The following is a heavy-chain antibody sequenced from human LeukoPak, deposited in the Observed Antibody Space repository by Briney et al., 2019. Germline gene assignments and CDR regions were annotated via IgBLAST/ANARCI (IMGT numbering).Heavy chain of an antibody. CDR2: IYYSGST. Sequence: SETLSLTCTVSGGSISSSSYYWGWIRQPPGKGLEWIGSIYYSGSTYYNPSLKSRVTISVDTSKNRFSLKLTSVTAADTAVYYCARTYSRFYYYYMDVWGKGTTVTVSS. D-gene: IGHD4-11*01. CDR3: ARTYSRFYYYYMDV. V-gene: IGHV4-39*07. J-gene: IGHJ6*03. CDR1: GGSISSSSYY.